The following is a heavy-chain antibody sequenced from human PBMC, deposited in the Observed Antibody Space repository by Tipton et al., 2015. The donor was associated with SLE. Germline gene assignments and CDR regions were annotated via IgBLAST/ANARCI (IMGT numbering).Heavy chain of an antibody. D-gene: IGHD5/OR15-5a*01. J-gene: IGHJ6*02. V-gene: IGHV4-61*09. CDR1: GGSISSGSYY. Sequence: LRLSCTVSGGSISSGSYYWSWIRQPAGKGLEWIGYIYTSGSTNYNPSLKSRVTISVDTSKNQFSLKLSSVTAADTAVYYCARDRLYYYGMDVWGQGTTVTVSS. CDR2: IYTSGST. CDR3: ARDRLYYYGMDV.